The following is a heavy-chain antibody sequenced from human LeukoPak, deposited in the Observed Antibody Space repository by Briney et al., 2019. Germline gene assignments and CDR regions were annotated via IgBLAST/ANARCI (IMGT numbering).Heavy chain of an antibody. CDR3: ARDSSHRYSSSWYGYNWFDP. V-gene: IGHV1-46*01. J-gene: IGHJ5*02. Sequence: ASVKVSCKASGYTFTSYYMHWVRQAPGQGLEWMGIINPSGGSTSYAQKFQGRVTMTRDMSTSTVYMELSSLRSEDTAVYYCARDSSHRYSSSWYGYNWFDPWGQGTLVTVSS. CDR2: INPSGGST. D-gene: IGHD6-13*01. CDR1: GYTFTSYY.